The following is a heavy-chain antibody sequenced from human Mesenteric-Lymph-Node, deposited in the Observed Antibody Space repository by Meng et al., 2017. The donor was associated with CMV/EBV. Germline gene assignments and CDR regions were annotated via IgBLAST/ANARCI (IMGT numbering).Heavy chain of an antibody. Sequence: SETLSLTCTVSGGSISSSSDYWGWIRQPPGKGLEWIGSIYYSGSTYYNPSLKSRVTISVDTSKNQFSRKLSSVTAADTAVYYCARGSVLRFLEWLLPHNWDYWGQGTLVTVSS. V-gene: IGHV4-39*07. CDR1: GGSISSSSDY. J-gene: IGHJ4*02. CDR2: IYYSGST. D-gene: IGHD3-3*01. CDR3: ARGSVLRFLEWLLPHNWDY.